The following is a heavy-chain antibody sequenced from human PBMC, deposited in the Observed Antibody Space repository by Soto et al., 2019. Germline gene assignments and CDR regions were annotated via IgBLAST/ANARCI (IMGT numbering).Heavy chain of an antibody. Sequence: SVKVSCKASGGTFSSYAISWVRQAPGQGLEWMGGIIPIFGTANYAQKFQGRVTITADESTSTAYMELSSLRSEDTAVYYCARDVITGTPGYYYGMDVWGQGTTVTVSS. J-gene: IGHJ6*02. CDR2: IIPIFGTA. D-gene: IGHD1-20*01. V-gene: IGHV1-69*13. CDR3: ARDVITGTPGYYYGMDV. CDR1: GGTFSSYA.